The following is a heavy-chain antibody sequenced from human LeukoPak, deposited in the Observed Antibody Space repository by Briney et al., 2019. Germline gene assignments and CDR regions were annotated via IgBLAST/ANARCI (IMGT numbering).Heavy chain of an antibody. CDR2: ISWNSGSI. J-gene: IGHJ4*02. D-gene: IGHD1-26*01. Sequence: PGGSLRLSCAASGFTFDDYAMHWVRQAPGKGPEWVSSISWNSGSIGHADSVKGRFTISRDNAKNSLYLQMNSLRAEDTALYYCAKASGSYLNYWGQGTLVTVSS. CDR3: AKASGSYLNY. V-gene: IGHV3-9*01. CDR1: GFTFDDYA.